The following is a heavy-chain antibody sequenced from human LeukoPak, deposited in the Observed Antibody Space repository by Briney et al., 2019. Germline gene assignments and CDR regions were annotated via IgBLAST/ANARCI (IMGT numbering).Heavy chain of an antibody. J-gene: IGHJ4*02. D-gene: IGHD6-13*01. CDR2: INGDGSDT. CDR1: GFTFISNW. V-gene: IGHV3-74*01. Sequence: QPGGSLRLSCAASGFTFISNWMHWVRQGPGEGLVWVSRINGDGSDTTYADSVKGRFTISRDNARKTLYLQMNSLRAEDTAVYYCARGPAYSSSWNGLDYWGQGTLVTVPS. CDR3: ARGPAYSSSWNGLDY.